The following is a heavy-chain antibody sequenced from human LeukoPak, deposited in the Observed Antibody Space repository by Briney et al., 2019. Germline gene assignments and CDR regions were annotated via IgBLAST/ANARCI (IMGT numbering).Heavy chain of an antibody. D-gene: IGHD6-19*01. CDR3: ARGKIIAVAGTGNGAFDI. Sequence: GASVKVSCKASGGTFSSYAMSWVRQAPGQGLEWMGRIIPILGIANYAQKFQGRVTITADKSTSTAYMELSSLRSEDTAVYYCARGKIIAVAGTGNGAFDIWGQGTMVTVSS. J-gene: IGHJ3*02. CDR2: IIPILGIA. CDR1: GGTFSSYA. V-gene: IGHV1-69*04.